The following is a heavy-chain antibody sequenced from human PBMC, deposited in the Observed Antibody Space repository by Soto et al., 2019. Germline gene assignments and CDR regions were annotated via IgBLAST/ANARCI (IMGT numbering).Heavy chain of an antibody. CDR3: ARTRRIFGVVTLNNWFDY. D-gene: IGHD3-3*01. J-gene: IGHJ5*01. CDR2: IIPILGIA. CDR1: GGTFSSYT. V-gene: IGHV1-69*02. Sequence: GASVKVSCKASGGTFSSYTISWVRQAPGQGLEWMGRIIPILGIANYAQKFQGRVTITADKSTSTAYMELSSLRSEDTAVYYCARTRRIFGVVTLNNWFDYWGQGTLVTVSS.